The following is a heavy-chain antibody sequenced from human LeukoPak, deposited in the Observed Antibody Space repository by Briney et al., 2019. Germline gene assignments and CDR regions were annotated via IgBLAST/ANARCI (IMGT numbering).Heavy chain of an antibody. D-gene: IGHD6-19*01. CDR2: IYTSGST. V-gene: IGHV4-4*07. J-gene: IGHJ4*02. Sequence: PSETLSLTCTVSGGSISSYYWSWIRQPAGKGLEWIGRIYTSGSTNYNPSLKSRVTMSVGTSKNQFSLKLSSVTAADTAVYYCARDWPSGWSYYFDYWGQGTLVTVSS. CDR3: ARDWPSGWSYYFDY. CDR1: GGSISSYY.